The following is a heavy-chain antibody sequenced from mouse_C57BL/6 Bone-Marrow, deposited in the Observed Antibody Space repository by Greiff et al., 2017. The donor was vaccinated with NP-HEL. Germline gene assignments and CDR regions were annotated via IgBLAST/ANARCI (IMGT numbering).Heavy chain of an antibody. CDR2: ISYDGSN. CDR3: ARGSGSGNDY. V-gene: IGHV3-6*01. J-gene: IGHJ2*01. D-gene: IGHD3-2*02. Sequence: EVQLQESGPGLVKPSQSLSLTCSVTGYSITSGYYWNWIRQFPGNKLEWMGYISYDGSNNYNPSLKNRISITRDTSKNQFFLKLNSVTTEDTATYYCARGSGSGNDYWGQGTTLTVSS. CDR1: GYSITSGYY.